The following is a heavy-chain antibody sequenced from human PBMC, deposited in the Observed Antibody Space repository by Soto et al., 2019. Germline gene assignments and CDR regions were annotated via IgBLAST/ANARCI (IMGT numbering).Heavy chain of an antibody. CDR2: IIPVLAIT. D-gene: IGHD3-22*01. CDR3: GIARYDSTCLYYGMDV. V-gene: IGHV1-69*02. CDR1: GDTFSSYT. J-gene: IGHJ6*02. Sequence: QVQLVQSGAEVKKPGSSVKVSCKASGDTFSSYTISWVRQAPGQGLEWMGRIIPVLAITDYARRLQGSVTITADKSTSTVYMELSSLRSEDTVMYYCGIARYDSTCLYYGMDVWGQGTTVTVSS.